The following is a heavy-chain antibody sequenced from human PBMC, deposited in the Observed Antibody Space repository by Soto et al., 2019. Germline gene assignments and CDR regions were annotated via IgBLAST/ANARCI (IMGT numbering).Heavy chain of an antibody. J-gene: IGHJ4*02. CDR2: VHHSGTT. CDR3: ARGFSFRWVY. CDR1: GGSMNTDYW. V-gene: IGHV4-4*02. Sequence: QVQLQESGPGLVKPSGTLSLTFGVSGGSMNTDYWWSWVRQAPGKALEWIGEVHHSGTTNYIQSLKTRITMSVDKSGNQVSLDLTSVAAADTAVYFCARGFSFRWVYWGQGILVTVSS. D-gene: IGHD6-13*01.